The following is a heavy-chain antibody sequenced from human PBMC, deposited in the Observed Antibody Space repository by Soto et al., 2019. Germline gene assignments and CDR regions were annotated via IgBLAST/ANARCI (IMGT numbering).Heavy chain of an antibody. J-gene: IGHJ6*02. V-gene: IGHV1-69*01. D-gene: IGHD2-21*01. Sequence: QVHLVQSGAEVKKPGSSVKVSCKTSGGSFNNYAVSWLRQAPGQGLEWMGGIIPNFDTPNYAQKIQDRVTIIADESTSTVYMELRRLRSNYTAVYYCAVAMFREILIFESSGMHVWGQGTTVIVSS. CDR1: GGSFNNYA. CDR2: IIPNFDTP. CDR3: AVAMFREILIFESSGMHV.